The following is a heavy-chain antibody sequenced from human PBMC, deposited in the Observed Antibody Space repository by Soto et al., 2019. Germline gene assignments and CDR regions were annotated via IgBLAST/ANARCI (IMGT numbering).Heavy chain of an antibody. CDR2: IIPIFGTA. Sequence: QVQLVQSGAEVKKPGSSVKVSCKASGGTFSSYAISWVRQAPGQGLEWMGGIIPIFGTANYAQKFQGRVTITADESTSTAYMELSSLRSEDTAVYYCAREADCSGGSCYSGGAFDIWGQGTMFTVSS. V-gene: IGHV1-69*01. CDR3: AREADCSGGSCYSGGAFDI. J-gene: IGHJ3*02. CDR1: GGTFSSYA. D-gene: IGHD2-15*01.